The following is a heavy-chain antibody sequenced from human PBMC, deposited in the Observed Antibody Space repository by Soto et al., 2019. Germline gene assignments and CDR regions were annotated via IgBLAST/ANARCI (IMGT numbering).Heavy chain of an antibody. CDR1: GYSFTSFW. J-gene: IGHJ6*02. Sequence: PGESLKISCKGSGYSFTSFWIGWVRQMPGKGLEWMGIIYPGDSDTRYSPSFQGQVTISADKSISTAYLQWSSLKASDTAMYYCARLTMVRGVTTNYYYGMDVWGQGTTVTVS. CDR3: ARLTMVRGVTTNYYYGMDV. D-gene: IGHD3-10*01. CDR2: IYPGDSDT. V-gene: IGHV5-51*01.